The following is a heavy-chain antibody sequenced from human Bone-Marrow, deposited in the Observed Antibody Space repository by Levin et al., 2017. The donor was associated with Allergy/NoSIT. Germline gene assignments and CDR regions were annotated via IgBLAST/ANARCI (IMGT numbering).Heavy chain of an antibody. CDR3: VSDDFGDVDGCDH. D-gene: IGHD4-17*01. CDR1: GFDFKSYA. Sequence: GESLKISCAATGFDFKSYAMSWVRQAPGKGLDWVSSISGSATNTYYADSVMGRFHISRDNSHNPFFLVMDSLRVEDTALYYCVSDDFGDVDGCDHWGQGTMVSVSS. CDR2: ISGSATNT. J-gene: IGHJ3*01. V-gene: IGHV3-23*01.